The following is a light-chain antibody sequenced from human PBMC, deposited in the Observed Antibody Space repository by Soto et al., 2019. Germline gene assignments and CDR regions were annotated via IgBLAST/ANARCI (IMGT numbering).Light chain of an antibody. CDR3: QQHTNSPRLYT. CDR1: QSVSSSY. V-gene: IGKV3-20*01. CDR2: GAS. J-gene: IGKJ2*01. Sequence: EIVLTQSPGTLSLSPGERATLSCRASQSVSSSYFVWYQQKRGQAPRLLISGASSRAPGIPARFSGSGSGTYFTLTISRLEPEDFAVYWCQQHTNSPRLYTFGQGTRREIK.